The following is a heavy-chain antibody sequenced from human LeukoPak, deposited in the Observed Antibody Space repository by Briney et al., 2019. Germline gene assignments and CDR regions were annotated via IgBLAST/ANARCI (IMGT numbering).Heavy chain of an antibody. D-gene: IGHD5-12*01. V-gene: IGHV3-30*04. J-gene: IGHJ4*02. Sequence: SGWSLRLSCAASGFTFDSYSLHWVRQAPGTGLEWVAVISSDGSKKYYADSVKGRFTISRDNSKNTLYLQMNSLRGEDTAMYYCGRPPEYSWVRFPFACWGQGTLVTVSS. CDR1: GFTFDSYS. CDR3: GRPPEYSWVRFPFAC. CDR2: ISSDGSKK.